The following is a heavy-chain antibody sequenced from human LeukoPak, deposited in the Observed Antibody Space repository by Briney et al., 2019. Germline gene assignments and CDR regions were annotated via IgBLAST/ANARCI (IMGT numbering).Heavy chain of an antibody. CDR3: ARGPIDYLEANFDY. CDR2: IIPIFGTA. D-gene: IGHD4-11*01. Sequence: GASVKVSCKASGGTFSSYAISWVRQAPGQGLEWMGGIIPIFGTANYAQKFQGRVTITADESTSTAYTELSSLRSEDTAVYYCARGPIDYLEANFDYWGQGTLVTVSS. V-gene: IGHV1-69*13. CDR1: GGTFSSYA. J-gene: IGHJ4*02.